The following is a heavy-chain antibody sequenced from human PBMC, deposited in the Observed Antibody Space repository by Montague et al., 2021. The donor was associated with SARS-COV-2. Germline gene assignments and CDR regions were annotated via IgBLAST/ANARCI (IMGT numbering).Heavy chain of an antibody. J-gene: IGHJ4*02. CDR1: GVSISSARYC. CDR2: IFYDGTS. V-gene: IGHV4-39*01. Sequence: SETLSLTCTVSGVSISSARYCWGWVRQPPGKGLEWIGNIFYDGTSRSNPSLNSRVTISVDTSKNQLSLRLSSVTAADTAVYFCARPKAWNVAPYYFDYWGQGTVVTVSS. D-gene: IGHD1-1*01. CDR3: ARPKAWNVAPYYFDY.